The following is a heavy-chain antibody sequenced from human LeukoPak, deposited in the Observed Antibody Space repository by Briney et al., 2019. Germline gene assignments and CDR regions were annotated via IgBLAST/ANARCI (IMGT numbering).Heavy chain of an antibody. J-gene: IGHJ4*02. Sequence: SETLSLTCVVSGGSINSNDWWSWVRQPPEKGLEWIGEINHSGSTNYNPSLKSRVTISVDTSKNQFSLKLSSVTAADTAVYYCARGRYGPDFDYWGQGTLVTVSS. CDR1: GGSINSNDW. CDR3: ARGRYGPDFDY. D-gene: IGHD1-14*01. CDR2: INHSGST. V-gene: IGHV4-4*02.